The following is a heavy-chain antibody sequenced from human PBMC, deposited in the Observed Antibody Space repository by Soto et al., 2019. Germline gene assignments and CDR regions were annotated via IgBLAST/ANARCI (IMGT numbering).Heavy chain of an antibody. CDR1: GFTFSGSA. V-gene: IGHV3-73*02. D-gene: IGHD1-26*01. CDR3: TGVGVPRGWYFDL. J-gene: IGHJ2*01. CDR2: IRSKAHSYAT. Sequence: EVQLVESGGGLVQPGGSLKLSCAASGFTFSGSAMHWVRQASGKGLEWVARIRSKAHSYATAYAASVKGRFTISRDDSKNTAFLQMNSRTTEDTAVYYCTGVGVPRGWYFDLWGRGTLVTVSS.